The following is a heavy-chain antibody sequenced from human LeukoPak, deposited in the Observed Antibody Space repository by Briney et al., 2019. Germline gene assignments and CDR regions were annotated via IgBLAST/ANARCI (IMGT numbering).Heavy chain of an antibody. CDR2: IYTSGST. D-gene: IGHD3-10*01. Sequence: SETLSLTCTVSGGSISSYYWSWIRQPAGKGLEWIGRIYTSGSTTYNPSLKSRVTMSVDTSKIQFSLKLSSVTAADTAVYYCARAMGSGSFQTYYYYMDVWGKGTTVTISS. J-gene: IGHJ6*03. CDR1: GGSISSYY. V-gene: IGHV4-4*07. CDR3: ARAMGSGSFQTYYYYMDV.